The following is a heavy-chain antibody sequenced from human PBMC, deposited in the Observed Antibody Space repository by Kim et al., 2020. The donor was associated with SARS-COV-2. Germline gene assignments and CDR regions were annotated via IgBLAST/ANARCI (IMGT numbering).Heavy chain of an antibody. J-gene: IGHJ6*02. Sequence: ASVKVSCKASGYTFTSYAMHWVRQAPGQRLEWMGWINAGNGNTKYSQKFQGRVTITRDTSASTAYMELSSLRSEDTAVYYCARDATYNWNDGGSYYYYYYGMDVWGQGTTVTVSS. CDR1: GYTFTSYA. CDR3: ARDATYNWNDGGSYYYYYYGMDV. CDR2: INAGNGNT. V-gene: IGHV1-3*01. D-gene: IGHD1-1*01.